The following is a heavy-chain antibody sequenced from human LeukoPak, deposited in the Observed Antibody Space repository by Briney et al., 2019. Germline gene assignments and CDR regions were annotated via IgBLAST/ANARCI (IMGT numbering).Heavy chain of an antibody. V-gene: IGHV5-51*01. D-gene: IGHD6-13*01. J-gene: IGHJ4*02. CDR3: ARHGSSSWPVDY. Sequence: GQSLKISCQGSGYRFTCYWIAWVRQMRGKGLEWMGMIYPGDSDTRYSPSFQGQVTISADKSISTAYLQWSSLKASDTAMYYCARHGSSSWPVDYWGQGTLVTVSS. CDR1: GYRFTCYW. CDR2: IYPGDSDT.